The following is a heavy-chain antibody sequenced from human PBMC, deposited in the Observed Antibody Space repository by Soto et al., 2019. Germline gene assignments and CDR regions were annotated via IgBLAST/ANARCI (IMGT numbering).Heavy chain of an antibody. CDR2: TNSDESSI. J-gene: IGHJ4*02. Sequence: GGSLRLSCAASGFTFISYWMHWVRQVPGKGLVWVARTNSDESSIAYADSVKGRFTISRDNAKNMVYLEMNSLRAEDTAVYYCAREFYYYGRPHLHYWGQGTLVTVSS. CDR3: AREFYYYGRPHLHY. CDR1: GFTFISYW. V-gene: IGHV3-74*01. D-gene: IGHD3-16*01.